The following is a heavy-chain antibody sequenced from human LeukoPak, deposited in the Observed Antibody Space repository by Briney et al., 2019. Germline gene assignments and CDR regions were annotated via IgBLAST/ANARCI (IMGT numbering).Heavy chain of an antibody. CDR3: ARDRYGDYETNWFDP. CDR1: GGSIISHY. V-gene: IGHV4-59*11. J-gene: IGHJ5*02. Sequence: SETLSLTCTVSGGSIISHYWSWIRQPPGKGLEWIGYIYYSGSTNYNPSLKSRVTISVDTSKNQFSLKLSSVTAADTAVYYCARDRYGDYETNWFDPWGQGTLVTVSS. D-gene: IGHD4-17*01. CDR2: IYYSGST.